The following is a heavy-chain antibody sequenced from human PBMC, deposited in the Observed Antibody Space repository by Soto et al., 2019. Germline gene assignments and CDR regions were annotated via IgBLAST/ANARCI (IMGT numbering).Heavy chain of an antibody. CDR2: ISSSSSYI. Sequence: GGSLRLSCAASGFTFSSYSMNWVRQAPGKGLEWVSSISSSSSYIYYADSVKGRFTISRDNAKNSLYLQMNSLRAEDTAVYYCARSYGSGSYYKDLSTFDYWGQGTLVTVSS. J-gene: IGHJ4*02. CDR3: ARSYGSGSYYKDLSTFDY. D-gene: IGHD3-10*01. CDR1: GFTFSSYS. V-gene: IGHV3-21*01.